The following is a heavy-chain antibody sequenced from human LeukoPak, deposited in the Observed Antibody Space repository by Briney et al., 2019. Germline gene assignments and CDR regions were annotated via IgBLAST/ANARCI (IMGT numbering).Heavy chain of an antibody. CDR1: GFTFSSYS. D-gene: IGHD3-22*01. J-gene: IGHJ3*02. Sequence: RGSLRLSCAASGFTFSSYSMNWVRQAPGKGLEWVSSISSSSSYIYYADQVKGRFTTYRDNAKNSLYLQMNSLRAEDTAVYYCARLKTYYYDSSGYYSSSWAFDIWGQGTMVTVSS. CDR3: ARLKTYYYDSSGYYSSSWAFDI. CDR2: ISSSSSYI. V-gene: IGHV3-21*01.